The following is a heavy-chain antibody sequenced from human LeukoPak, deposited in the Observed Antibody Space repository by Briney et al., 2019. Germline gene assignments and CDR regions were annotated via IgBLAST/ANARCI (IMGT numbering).Heavy chain of an antibody. CDR2: ISYSAST. V-gene: IGHV4-59*01. J-gene: IGHJ4*02. CDR1: GGSISSYY. CDR3: ASGEQWLPQDY. Sequence: PSETLSLTCTVSGGSISSYYWSWVREPPGEGVDCIGYISYSASTNYNPSLKSRVTISVATSKHQFSLKLSSVTAADTAVYYCASGEQWLPQDYWGQGTLVTVSS. D-gene: IGHD6-19*01.